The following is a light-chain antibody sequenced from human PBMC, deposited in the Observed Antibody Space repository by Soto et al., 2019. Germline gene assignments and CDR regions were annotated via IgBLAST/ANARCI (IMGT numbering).Light chain of an antibody. J-gene: IGKJ4*01. CDR3: QQDNIRHPLT. V-gene: IGKV3-15*01. CDR1: HGVSGN. CDR2: GAC. Sequence: EIVMTQSPATLSVSPGERATLSCMASHGVSGNLAWYQQRPGQPPRLLIEGACTSATGIPARFSGSGSGTEFTLTINSLLSEDFAVYYCQQDNIRHPLTFGGGTKVEI.